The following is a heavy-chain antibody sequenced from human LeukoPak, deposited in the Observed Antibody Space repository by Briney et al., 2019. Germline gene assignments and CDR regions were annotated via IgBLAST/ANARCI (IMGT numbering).Heavy chain of an antibody. Sequence: PLASVKVSCKSSGYAFTVHGISWVRQAPGQGLEWMGWISPYNGQTKFAQKFQGRVTLTIDTYRSIVYMEVKSLRSDDTAVYYCARDHTGETFLDAFDIWGQGTMVTVAS. V-gene: IGHV1-18*01. D-gene: IGHD1-1*01. CDR1: GYAFTVHG. J-gene: IGHJ3*02. CDR3: ARDHTGETFLDAFDI. CDR2: ISPYNGQT.